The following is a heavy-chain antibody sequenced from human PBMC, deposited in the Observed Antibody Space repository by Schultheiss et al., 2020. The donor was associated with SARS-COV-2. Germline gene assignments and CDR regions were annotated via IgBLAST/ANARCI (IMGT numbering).Heavy chain of an antibody. CDR1: GFTFSSYE. D-gene: IGHD6-19*01. V-gene: IGHV3-48*03. CDR3: ARGLQWLVFDY. Sequence: GGSLRLSCAASGFTFSSYEMNWVRQAPGKGLEWVSYISSSGSTIYYADSVKGRFTISRDNAKNSLYLQMNSLRAEDTAVYYCARGLQWLVFDYWGQGTLVTVSS. J-gene: IGHJ4*02. CDR2: ISSSGSTI.